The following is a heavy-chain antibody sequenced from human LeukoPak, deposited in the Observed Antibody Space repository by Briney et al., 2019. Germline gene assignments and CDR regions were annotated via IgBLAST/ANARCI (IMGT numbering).Heavy chain of an antibody. Sequence: GGSLRPSCAASGFTFSSYSMNRVRQAPGKGLEWVSYISSLSGTIDYADSVKGRFIISRDNAKNSLFLQMNSLRAEDTAVYYCVRDQGGAVSYWGQGTLVTVSS. J-gene: IGHJ4*02. D-gene: IGHD3-16*01. V-gene: IGHV3-48*01. CDR2: ISSLSGTI. CDR1: GFTFSSYS. CDR3: VRDQGGAVSY.